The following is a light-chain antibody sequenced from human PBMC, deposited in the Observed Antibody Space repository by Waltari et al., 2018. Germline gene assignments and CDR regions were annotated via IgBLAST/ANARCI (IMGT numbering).Light chain of an antibody. J-gene: IGLJ2*01. CDR2: DVT. CDR1: SSAVGDYNY. CDR3: CSYAGRYTFDVV. V-gene: IGLV2-11*01. Sequence: QSALTQPRSVSGSPGQSVTISCTGTSSAVGDYNYVSWYQQPPDKAPKLMIYDVTKRPSGVPDRFSGSKSGNTASLTISGLQAEDEADYYRCSYAGRYTFDVVFGGGTKLTVL.